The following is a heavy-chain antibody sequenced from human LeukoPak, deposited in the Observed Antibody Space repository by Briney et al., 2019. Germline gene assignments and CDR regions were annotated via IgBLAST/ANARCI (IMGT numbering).Heavy chain of an antibody. J-gene: IGHJ6*02. CDR2: ISSSSSTI. CDR1: GFTFSSYA. V-gene: IGHV3-48*01. CDR3: ARGYCSSTSCPNQRGQYYYYGMDV. D-gene: IGHD2-2*01. Sequence: PGGSLRLSCAASGFTFSSYAMHWVRQAPGKGLEWVSYISSSSSTIYYADSVKGRFTISRDNAKNSLYLQMNSLRAEDTAVYYCARGYCSSTSCPNQRGQYYYYGMDVWGQGTTVTVSS.